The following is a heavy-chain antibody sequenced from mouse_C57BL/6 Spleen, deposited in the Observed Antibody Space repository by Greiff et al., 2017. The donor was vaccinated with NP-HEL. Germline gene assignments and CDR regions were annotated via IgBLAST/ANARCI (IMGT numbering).Heavy chain of an antibody. CDR3: ERGAGTEYFDV. D-gene: IGHD3-3*01. J-gene: IGHJ1*03. Sequence: EVQLVESGGGLVQPGGSLKLSCAASGFTFSDYGMAWVRQAPRKGPEWVAFISNLAYSIYYADTLTGRFPISRENAKNTLYLEMSSLRSEDTAMYYCERGAGTEYFDVWGTGTTVTVSS. CDR2: ISNLAYSI. V-gene: IGHV5-15*01. CDR1: GFTFSDYG.